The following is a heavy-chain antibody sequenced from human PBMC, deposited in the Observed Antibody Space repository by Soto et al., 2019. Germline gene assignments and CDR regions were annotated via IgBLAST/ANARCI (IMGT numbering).Heavy chain of an antibody. V-gene: IGHV5-10-1*01. CDR3: ARLLYYDILPGYSPYYYGMDV. CDR1: GYSFTSYW. Sequence: GESLKISCKGSGYSFTSYWISWVRQMPGKGLEWMGRIDPSDSYTNYSPSFQGHVTISADKSISTAYLQWSSLKASDTAMYYCARLLYYDILPGYSPYYYGMDVWGQGTTVTVSS. CDR2: IDPSDSYT. J-gene: IGHJ6*02. D-gene: IGHD3-9*01.